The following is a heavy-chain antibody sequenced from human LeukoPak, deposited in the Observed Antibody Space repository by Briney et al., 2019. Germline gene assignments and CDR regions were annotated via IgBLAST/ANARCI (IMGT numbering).Heavy chain of an antibody. CDR1: GGSFSGYY. V-gene: IGHV4-39*01. J-gene: IGHJ5*02. CDR3: ARHLVVVVAANWFDP. CDR2: IYYSGST. D-gene: IGHD2-15*01. Sequence: SETLSLTCAVYGGSFSGYYWGWIRQPPGKGLEWIGSIYYSGSTYYNPSLKSRVTISVDTSKNQFSLKLSSVTAADTAVYYCARHLVVVVAANWFDPWGQGTLVTVSS.